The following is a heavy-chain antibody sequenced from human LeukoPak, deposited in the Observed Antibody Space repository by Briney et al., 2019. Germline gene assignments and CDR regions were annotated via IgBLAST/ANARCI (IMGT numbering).Heavy chain of an antibody. J-gene: IGHJ4*02. CDR2: INHGEST. V-gene: IGHV4-34*01. CDR1: GGSFRGYF. D-gene: IGHD6-19*01. CDR3: AREREQRRKKQYSTGYDS. Sequence: SETLSLTCAVYGGSFRGYFWSWVRQSPGRRLEWIGEINHGESTDYNPSLKSRVTISGATSKNQFSLRLSSVTAADTAVYYCAREREQRRKKQYSTGYDSWGQGTLVTVSS.